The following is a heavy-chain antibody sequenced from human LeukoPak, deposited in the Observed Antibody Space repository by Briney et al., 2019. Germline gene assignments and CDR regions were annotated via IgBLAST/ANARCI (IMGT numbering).Heavy chain of an antibody. D-gene: IGHD3-22*01. J-gene: IGHJ4*02. Sequence: GGSLRLSCAASGFTFSSYAMSWVRQAPGKGLEWVSGISGSGGSTYYADSVKGRFTISRDNSKNTLYLQMNSLRAEDTALYYCARGRDYYDRSGYQGYYFDFWGQGTLVTVSS. CDR1: GFTFSSYA. V-gene: IGHV3-23*01. CDR2: ISGSGGST. CDR3: ARGRDYYDRSGYQGYYFDF.